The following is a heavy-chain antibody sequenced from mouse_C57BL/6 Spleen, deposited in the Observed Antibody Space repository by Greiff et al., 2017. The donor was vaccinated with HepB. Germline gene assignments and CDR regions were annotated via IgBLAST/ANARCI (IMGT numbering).Heavy chain of an antibody. J-gene: IGHJ2*01. CDR2: ISGGGGNT. V-gene: IGHV5-9*01. CDR3: ARRPITTVVDYYFDY. Sequence: EVHLVESGGGLVKPGGSLKLSCAASGFTFSSYTMSWVRQTPEKRLEWVATISGGGGNTYYPDSVKGRFTISRDNAKNTLYLQMSSLRSEDTALYYCARRPITTVVDYYFDYWGQGTTLTVSS. CDR1: GFTFSSYT. D-gene: IGHD1-1*01.